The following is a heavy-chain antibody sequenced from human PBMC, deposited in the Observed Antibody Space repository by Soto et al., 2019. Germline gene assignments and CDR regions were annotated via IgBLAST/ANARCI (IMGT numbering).Heavy chain of an antibody. J-gene: IGHJ4*02. CDR3: AKDPSSDGYQYFDC. CDR1: GFAFSSYA. V-gene: IGHV3-23*01. CDR2: ISGSGGST. Sequence: LRLSCAASGFAFSSYAMSWVRQASGKGLEWVSAISGSGGSTYYADSVKGRFTISRDNSKNTLYLQMNSMRADDKPIYYCAKDPSSDGYQYFDCWGQGTRVTVSS. D-gene: IGHD5-18*01.